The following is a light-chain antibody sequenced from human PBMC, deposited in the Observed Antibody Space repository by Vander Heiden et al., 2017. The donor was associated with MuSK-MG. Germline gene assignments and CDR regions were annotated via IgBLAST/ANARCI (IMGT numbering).Light chain of an antibody. Sequence: DPVTITCRASQDISSYLAWYQQKPGKVPKLLIYAASTLQSGVPSRFSGSGSGTDFTLTISSLQPEDVATYYCQKHNSAPWTFGQGTKVEIK. J-gene: IGKJ1*01. CDR2: AAS. CDR3: QKHNSAPWT. CDR1: QDISSY. V-gene: IGKV1-27*01.